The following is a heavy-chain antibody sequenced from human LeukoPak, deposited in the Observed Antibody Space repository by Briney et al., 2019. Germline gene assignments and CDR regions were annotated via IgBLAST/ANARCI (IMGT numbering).Heavy chain of an antibody. J-gene: IGHJ6*03. CDR2: MYYSGST. Sequence: SETLSFTCTVSGGSISDYFWSWIRQPPGKGLEWIGYMYYSGSTDYNPSLKSRVTISVDTSKNQFSLRLSSVTAADTAVYYCARGEGSSVYYYMDVWGKGTTVTVSS. V-gene: IGHV4-59*01. CDR3: ARGEGSSVYYYMDV. CDR1: GGSISDYF. D-gene: IGHD6-13*01.